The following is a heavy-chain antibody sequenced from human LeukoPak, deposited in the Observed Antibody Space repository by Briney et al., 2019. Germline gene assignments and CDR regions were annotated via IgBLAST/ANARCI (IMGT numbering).Heavy chain of an antibody. V-gene: IGHV4-59*10. D-gene: IGHD4-11*01. Sequence: SETLSLTCAVYGGSFSGYYWSWIRQPAGKGLEWIGRIYTSGRTYYNPSLKSRVSMSVDTSKNQFSLKLSSVTAADTAVYYCARLSTVTTSFDYWGKGTLVTVSS. J-gene: IGHJ4*02. CDR1: GGSFSGYY. CDR2: IYTSGRT. CDR3: ARLSTVTTSFDY.